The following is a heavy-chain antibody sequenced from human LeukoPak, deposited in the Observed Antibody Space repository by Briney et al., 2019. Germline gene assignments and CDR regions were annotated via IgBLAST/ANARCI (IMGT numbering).Heavy chain of an antibody. D-gene: IGHD2-2*01. CDR3: ARRGYCSRTSCPSPHDDALDI. CDR2: ISAYNGNT. V-gene: IGHV1-18*01. Sequence: ASVKVSCKASGYTFSRYGISWVRQAAGQGLEWMGWISAYNGNTHDVQKLQGRVTMTTDASTSTAYMELRSLRFDDTAVYYCARRGYCSRTSCPSPHDDALDIWGQGTMVTVSS. CDR1: GYTFSRYG. J-gene: IGHJ3*02.